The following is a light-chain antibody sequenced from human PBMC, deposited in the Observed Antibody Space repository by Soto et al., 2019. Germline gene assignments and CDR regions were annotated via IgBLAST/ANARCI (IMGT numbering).Light chain of an antibody. V-gene: IGKV3-20*01. J-gene: IGKJ4*01. CDR2: GAF. Sequence: IVLTQSPGSLSLSLGERATLSCCASQTVASSSLAWYQQRPGEAPKLLMYGAFQRATGLPDRFMCRESGSNYALTIRRLHPEDSAVYYCRQYFDSISFGGGDKVEI. CDR1: QTVASSS. CDR3: RQYFDSIS.